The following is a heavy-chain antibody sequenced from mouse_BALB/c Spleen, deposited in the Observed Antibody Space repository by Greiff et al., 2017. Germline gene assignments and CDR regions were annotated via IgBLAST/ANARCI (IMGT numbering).Heavy chain of an antibody. D-gene: IGHD2-1*01. CDR3: ARRGNGKDIMDY. J-gene: IGHJ4*01. Sequence: QVQLQQPGAELVKPGASVKLSCKASGYTFTSYWMHWVKQRPGQGLEWIGEINPSNGRTNYNEKFKSKATLTVDKSSSTAYMQLSSLTSEDSAVYYCARRGNGKDIMDYWGQGTSVTDSS. V-gene: IGHV1S81*02. CDR1: GYTFTSYW. CDR2: INPSNGRT.